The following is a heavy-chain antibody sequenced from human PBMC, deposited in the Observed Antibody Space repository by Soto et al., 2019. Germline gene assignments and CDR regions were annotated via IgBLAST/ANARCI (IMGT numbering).Heavy chain of an antibody. J-gene: IGHJ4*02. D-gene: IGHD6-6*01. Sequence: QVQLLQSGAEVKKPGASVKVSCKASGYTFTSYGINWVRQAPGHGLEWMGWISAYNGNTNYAQKFQGRDTMTTDTSTITTYMEMRSLRSDDTAVYYCARDILAARPFRLVGFDYWGQRTLVTVSS. V-gene: IGHV1-18*01. CDR1: GYTFTSYG. CDR3: ARDILAARPFRLVGFDY. CDR2: ISAYNGNT.